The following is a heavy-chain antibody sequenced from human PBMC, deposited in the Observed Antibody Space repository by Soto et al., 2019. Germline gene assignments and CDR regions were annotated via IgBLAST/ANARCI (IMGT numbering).Heavy chain of an antibody. J-gene: IGHJ6*03. CDR1: GGSFSGYY. Sequence: SETLSLTCAVYGGSFSGYYWSWIRQPPGKGLEWIGEINHSGSTNYNPSLKSRVTISVDTSKNQFSLKLSSVTAADTAVYYCANNPTSGYDKSYYMDVWGKGTSVTVSS. V-gene: IGHV4-34*01. CDR2: INHSGST. D-gene: IGHD5-12*01. CDR3: ANNPTSGYDKSYYMDV.